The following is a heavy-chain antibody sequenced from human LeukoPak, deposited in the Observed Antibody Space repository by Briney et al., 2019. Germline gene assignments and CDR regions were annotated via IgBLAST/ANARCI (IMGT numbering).Heavy chain of an antibody. D-gene: IGHD2-2*01. CDR1: GGPVGSSAYY. CDR3: ASRYCPSNNCHLIGAF. J-gene: IGHJ4*02. Sequence: AETLSLTCSVSGGPVGSSAYYWGWIRQPPGKGLEWIGSMYYGGTAYNPSLRSRAIVSVDTSKNQFSLQLSSVTAADTGVYYCASRYCPSNNCHLIGAFWGQGTLVTVSS. CDR2: MYYGGT. V-gene: IGHV4-39*01.